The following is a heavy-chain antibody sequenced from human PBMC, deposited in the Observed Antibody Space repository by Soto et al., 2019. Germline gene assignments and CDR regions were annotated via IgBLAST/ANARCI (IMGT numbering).Heavy chain of an antibody. CDR1: GFTFSSYW. CDR2: IKQDGSEK. CDR3: ARVEVATTDAFDI. D-gene: IGHD5-12*01. Sequence: EVQLVESGGGLVQPGGSLRLSCAASGFTFSSYWMSWVRQAPGKGLEWVANIKQDGSEKYYVDSVKGRFTISRDNAKNSLYLQINSLRAEDTAVYYCARVEVATTDAFDIWGQGTMVTVSS. V-gene: IGHV3-7*01. J-gene: IGHJ3*02.